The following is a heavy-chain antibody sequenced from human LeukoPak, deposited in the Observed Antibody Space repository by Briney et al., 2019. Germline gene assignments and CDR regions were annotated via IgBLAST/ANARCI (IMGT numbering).Heavy chain of an antibody. J-gene: IGHJ4*02. Sequence: ASVKFSCKASGYTFTGYYMHWLRQAPGQGLEWMGWINPNSGGTNYAQKFHGRVTMTRDTSISTAYMELSRLRSDDTAVYYCARTRYYYDSSGPFDYWGQGTLVTVSS. D-gene: IGHD3-22*01. V-gene: IGHV1-2*02. CDR2: INPNSGGT. CDR3: ARTRYYYDSSGPFDY. CDR1: GYTFTGYY.